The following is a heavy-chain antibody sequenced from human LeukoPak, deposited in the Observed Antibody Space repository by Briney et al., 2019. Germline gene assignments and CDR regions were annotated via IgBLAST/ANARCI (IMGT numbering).Heavy chain of an antibody. J-gene: IGHJ4*02. D-gene: IGHD4-23*01. Sequence: GASVKVSCKASGYTFTGYYMYWVRQAPGQGLEWMGWINPNSGGTNYAQKFQGRVTMTRDTSISTAYMELTRLTSDGTAVYYCARGAGGNYISPIDYWGQGTLVTVSS. CDR1: GYTFTGYY. CDR3: ARGAGGNYISPIDY. V-gene: IGHV1-2*02. CDR2: INPNSGGT.